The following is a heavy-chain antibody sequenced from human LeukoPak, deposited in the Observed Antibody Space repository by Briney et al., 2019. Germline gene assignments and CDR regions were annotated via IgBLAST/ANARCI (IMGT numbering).Heavy chain of an antibody. D-gene: IGHD2-2*01. CDR2: IYPGDSDT. CDR1: GYSFTNYW. V-gene: IGHV5-51*01. CDR3: ARQRGYCTSATCYDDDY. J-gene: IGHJ4*02. Sequence: GESLKISCQGSGYSFTNYWIGWVRQMPGEGLEWMGIIYPGDSDTRYSPSFQGQVTISADKSISTAYLQWSSLKPSDTAMYYCARQRGYCTSATCYDDDYWGQGTLVTVSS.